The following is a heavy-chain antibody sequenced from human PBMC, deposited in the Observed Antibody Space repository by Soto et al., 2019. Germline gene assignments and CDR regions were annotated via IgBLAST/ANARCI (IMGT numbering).Heavy chain of an antibody. CDR1: GGSISSYY. CDR3: ASGESGIWYGLYYYYMDV. D-gene: IGHD6-13*01. V-gene: IGHV4-59*01. Sequence: PSETLSLTCTVSGGSISSYYWSWIRQPPGKGLEWIGYIYYSGSTKYNPSLKSRVTISVDTSKNQFSLRLSSVTAADTAVYYCASGESGIWYGLYYYYMDVWGKGTTVTVSS. CDR2: IYYSGST. J-gene: IGHJ6*03.